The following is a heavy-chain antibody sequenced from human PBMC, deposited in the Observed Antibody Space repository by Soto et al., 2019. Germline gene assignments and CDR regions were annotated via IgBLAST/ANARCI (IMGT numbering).Heavy chain of an antibody. Sequence: SETLSLTCAVSGGSIRGSNWWSWVRPPPGKGLEWIGEIYHSGSTNYNPSLKSRVTISVDKSKNQFSLKLSSVTAADTAVYYCARDIAVAGIAADYWGQGTLVTVSS. J-gene: IGHJ4*02. CDR2: IYHSGST. CDR3: ARDIAVAGIAADY. CDR1: GGSIRGSNW. D-gene: IGHD6-19*01. V-gene: IGHV4-4*02.